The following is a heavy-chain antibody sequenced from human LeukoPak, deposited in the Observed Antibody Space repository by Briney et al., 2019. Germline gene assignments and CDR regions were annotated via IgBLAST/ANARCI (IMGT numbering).Heavy chain of an antibody. CDR2: ISYDGSNK. CDR1: GFTFSSYG. CDR3: AREARYDSSGYYFDY. Sequence: TGGSLRLSCAASGFTFSSYGMHWVRQAPGKGLEWVAVISYDGSNKYYGDSVKGRFTISRDTSKNTLYLQMNSLRAEDTAVYYCAREARYDSSGYYFDYWGQGTLVTVSS. D-gene: IGHD3-22*01. V-gene: IGHV3-30*03. J-gene: IGHJ4*02.